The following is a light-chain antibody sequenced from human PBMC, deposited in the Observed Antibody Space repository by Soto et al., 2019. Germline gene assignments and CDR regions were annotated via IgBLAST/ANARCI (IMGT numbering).Light chain of an antibody. CDR2: DVS. CDR3: SSYTRSSTVV. CDR1: SSDVGGYNY. J-gene: IGLJ2*01. Sequence: QSALTQPASVSGSPGQSITISCTGTSSDVGGYNYVSWYQQHPGKPPKLMIYDVSNRPSGVSNRFSGSKSGNTASLTISGLQAEDEAYYYCSSYTRSSTVVFGGGTKLTVL. V-gene: IGLV2-14*01.